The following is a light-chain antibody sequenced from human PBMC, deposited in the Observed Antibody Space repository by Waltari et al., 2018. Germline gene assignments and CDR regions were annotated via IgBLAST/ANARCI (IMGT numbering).Light chain of an antibody. Sequence: DIQMTQSPSSLSASVGDRVTITCRASQSISTYLNWYQQKPGKAPKLLIYAASSLQSGVPSRFSCSGSGTDFTLTISSLQPEDFATYYCQQSYSPVYTFGQGTKLEIK. CDR2: AAS. J-gene: IGKJ2*01. V-gene: IGKV1-39*01. CDR1: QSISTY. CDR3: QQSYSPVYT.